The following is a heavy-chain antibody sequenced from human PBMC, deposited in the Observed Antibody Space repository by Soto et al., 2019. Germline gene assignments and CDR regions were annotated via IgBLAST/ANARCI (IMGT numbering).Heavy chain of an antibody. Sequence: SVKVSCTASGYTFSSYGISWVRQAPGQGLEWMGGTIPNFGTAHDALKFQGRVTISADESTSTAYMELSSLRYEDTAVYYCARIRSDSSSYYLDYWGQGTPVTVSS. D-gene: IGHD3-22*01. J-gene: IGHJ4*02. V-gene: IGHV1-69*13. CDR1: GYTFSSYG. CDR3: ARIRSDSSSYYLDY. CDR2: TIPNFGTA.